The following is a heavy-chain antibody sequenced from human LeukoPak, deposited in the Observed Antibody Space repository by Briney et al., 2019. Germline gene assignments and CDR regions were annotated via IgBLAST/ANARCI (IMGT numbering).Heavy chain of an antibody. D-gene: IGHD3-16*01. J-gene: IGHJ3*02. CDR3: ARATGTWGHDGFDI. CDR2: ISGSSSNT. CDR1: GYTFMSHG. V-gene: IGHV1-18*01. Sequence: EASVKVSCKAYGYTFMSHGISWVRQAPGQGLEWMGRISGSSSNTNYAQRLQGRVTMTTDTSTTTAYMELRSLRSDDTAVYYCARATGTWGHDGFDIWGQGTMVTVSS.